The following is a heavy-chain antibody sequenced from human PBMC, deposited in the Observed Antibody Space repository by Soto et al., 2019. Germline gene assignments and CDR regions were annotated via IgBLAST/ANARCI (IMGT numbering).Heavy chain of an antibody. CDR3: VRDGGTVTIFFDY. CDR2: VSYNINT. Sequence: SVKDSCEASGYSFSDYGITWGRQAPVQGLEWMGWVSYNINTKYAQKFQGRVTMTTDISTSTAYTELRSLRSDDTAVYYCVRDGGTVTIFFDYWGQGTLVTAPQ. D-gene: IGHD4-17*01. V-gene: IGHV1-18*01. J-gene: IGHJ4*02. CDR1: GYSFSDYG.